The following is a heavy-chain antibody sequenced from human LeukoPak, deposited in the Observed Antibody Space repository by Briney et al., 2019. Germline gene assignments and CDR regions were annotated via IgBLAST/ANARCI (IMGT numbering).Heavy chain of an antibody. CDR2: ISSSSAHI. J-gene: IGHJ4*02. Sequence: GGSLRLSCAASGFTFSSYSMNWVRQAPGKGLEWVSFISSSSAHINYADSVKGRFTVSRDNPRNSLYLQMNSLRAEDTAVYYCARDIGGSYTAIDYWGQGTLVTVSS. CDR1: GFTFSSYS. V-gene: IGHV3-21*01. CDR3: ARDIGGSYTAIDY. D-gene: IGHD1-26*01.